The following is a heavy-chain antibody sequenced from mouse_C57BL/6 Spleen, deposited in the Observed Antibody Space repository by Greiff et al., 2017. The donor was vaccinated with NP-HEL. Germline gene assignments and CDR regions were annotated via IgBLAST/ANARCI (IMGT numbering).Heavy chain of an antibody. CDR1: GYTFTSYG. V-gene: IGHV1-58*01. J-gene: IGHJ1*03. CDR3: ARGEYDDDRYFDV. CDR2: IYIGNGYT. Sequence: VQLQQSGAELVRPGSSVKMSCKTSGYTFTSYGINWVKQRPGQGLEWIGYIYIGNGYTEYNEKFKGKATLTSDTSSSTAYMKLSSMASEDSAIYICARGEYDDDRYFDVWGTGTTVTVSA. D-gene: IGHD2-4*01.